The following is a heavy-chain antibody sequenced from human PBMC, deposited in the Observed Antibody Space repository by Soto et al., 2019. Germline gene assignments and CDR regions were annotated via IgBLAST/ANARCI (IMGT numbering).Heavy chain of an antibody. CDR3: AKTNRGYSGYDDACDI. CDR1: GFTFSSYA. J-gene: IGHJ3*02. Sequence: GGSLRLSCAASGFTFSSYALSWVRQAPGKGLAWVSAISGSGGSTYYADSVKGRFTISRDNSKNTLYLQMNSLRAEDTAVYYCAKTNRGYSGYDDACDIWGQGTMVTVSS. CDR2: ISGSGGST. V-gene: IGHV3-23*01. D-gene: IGHD5-12*01.